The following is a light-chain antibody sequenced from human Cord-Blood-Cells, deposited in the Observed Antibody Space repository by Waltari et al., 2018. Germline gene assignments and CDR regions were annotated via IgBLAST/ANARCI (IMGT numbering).Light chain of an antibody. Sequence: QSALTQPASVSGSPGQSITIFCTGTRSDVGSYNLVSWYQQHPGKATKLMIYECSKRPAGLSNRFSGSKSGNTASLTISGLQAEDEADYYCCSYAGSSTYYVFGTGTKVTVL. CDR3: CSYAGSSTYYV. J-gene: IGLJ1*01. CDR2: ECS. CDR1: RSDVGSYNL. V-gene: IGLV2-23*01.